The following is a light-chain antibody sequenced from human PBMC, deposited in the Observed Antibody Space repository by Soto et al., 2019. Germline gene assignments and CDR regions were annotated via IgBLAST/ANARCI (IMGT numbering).Light chain of an antibody. CDR2: FAC. CDR1: QTVSNN. Sequence: EIVMTQSPATLSVSPGEKATLSCRASQTVSNNLAWYQQKPGQAPRLLIYFACTRATGIPARFSGSGSGTEFTLTISSLQSEDFAVYYCQQYNQWPLTFGGGTKAETK. V-gene: IGKV3-15*01. CDR3: QQYNQWPLT. J-gene: IGKJ4*01.